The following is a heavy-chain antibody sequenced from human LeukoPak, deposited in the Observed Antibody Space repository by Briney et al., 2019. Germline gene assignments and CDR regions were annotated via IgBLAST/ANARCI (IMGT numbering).Heavy chain of an antibody. Sequence: PSQTLSLTCTVSGGSISSGSYYWSWIRQPAGKGLEWIGRIYTSGSTNYNPSLKSRVTISVDTSKNQFSLKLSSVTAADTAVYYCARSLGEYQLPGTGWFDPWGRGTLVTVSS. D-gene: IGHD2-2*01. CDR2: IYTSGST. CDR1: GGSISSGSYY. J-gene: IGHJ5*02. CDR3: ARSLGEYQLPGTGWFDP. V-gene: IGHV4-61*02.